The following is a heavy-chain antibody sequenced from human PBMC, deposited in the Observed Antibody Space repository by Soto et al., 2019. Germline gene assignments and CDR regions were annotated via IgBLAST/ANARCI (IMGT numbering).Heavy chain of an antibody. D-gene: IGHD2-2*01. CDR2: IIPIFGTA. V-gene: IGHV1-69*13. CDR1: GGTFSSYA. J-gene: IGHJ6*02. Sequence: GASVKVSCKASGGTFSSYAISWVRQAPGQGLEWMGGIIPIFGTANYAQKFQGRVTITADESTSTAYMELSSLRSEDTAVYYCARARCSSTSCPLRGAYYYYGMDVWGQGTTVTVAS. CDR3: ARARCSSTSCPLRGAYYYYGMDV.